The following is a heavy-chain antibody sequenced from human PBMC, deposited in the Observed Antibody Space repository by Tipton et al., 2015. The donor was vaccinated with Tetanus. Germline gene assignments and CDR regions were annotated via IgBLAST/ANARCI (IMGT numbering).Heavy chain of an antibody. CDR1: GFTFGDYA. V-gene: IGHV3-49*03. Sequence: SLRLSCTASGFTFGDYAMSWFRQASGKGLEWVGFIRSKAYGGTTEYAASVKGRFTISRDDSKSIAYLQMNSLKTEDTAVYCCARWYDSKDWYFDLWGRGTLVPVSS. D-gene: IGHD3-22*01. J-gene: IGHJ2*01. CDR2: IRSKAYGGTT. CDR3: ARWYDSKDWYFDL.